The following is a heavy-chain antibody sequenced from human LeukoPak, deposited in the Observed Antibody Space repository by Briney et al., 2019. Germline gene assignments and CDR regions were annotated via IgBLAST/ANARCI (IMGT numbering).Heavy chain of an antibody. V-gene: IGHV3-23*01. D-gene: IGHD1-7*01. J-gene: IGHJ4*02. Sequence: GGSLRLSCAASGFTFSSYAMSWVRQAPGKGLEWVSAISGSGGSTYYADSVKGRFTISRDNSKNTLCLQMNSLRAEDTAVYYCAQTGTTAPYFDYWGQGTLVTVSS. CDR2: ISGSGGST. CDR1: GFTFSSYA. CDR3: AQTGTTAPYFDY.